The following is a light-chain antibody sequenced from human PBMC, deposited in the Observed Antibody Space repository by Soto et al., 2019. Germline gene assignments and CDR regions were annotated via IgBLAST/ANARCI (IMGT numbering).Light chain of an antibody. CDR2: DVS. CDR1: CSDVGGYNY. CDR3: CSYAGSYSYD. V-gene: IGLV2-11*01. J-gene: IGLJ1*01. Sequence: QSALTQPRSVSGSPGQSVTISCTGTCSDVGGYNYVSWYQQHPGKAPKLMIYDVSKRPSGVPDRFSGSKSCITASLTISGLQAEDEADYYGCSYAGSYSYDFGIKTKVTVL.